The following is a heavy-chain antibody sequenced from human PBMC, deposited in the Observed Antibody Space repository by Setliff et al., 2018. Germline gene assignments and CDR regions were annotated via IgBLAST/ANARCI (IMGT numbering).Heavy chain of an antibody. J-gene: IGHJ5*02. D-gene: IGHD2-2*01. Sequence: SETLSLTCTVSGASISSGGYYWTWIRQPAGKALEWIGHISPSGSTTYNPSLKSRVTISPDTSKNHFSLKVNSVTAADTAVYYCVRTFNGSPADRWGQGTLVTVSS. CDR3: VRTFNGSPADR. CDR2: ISPSGST. V-gene: IGHV4-61*09. CDR1: GASISSGGYY.